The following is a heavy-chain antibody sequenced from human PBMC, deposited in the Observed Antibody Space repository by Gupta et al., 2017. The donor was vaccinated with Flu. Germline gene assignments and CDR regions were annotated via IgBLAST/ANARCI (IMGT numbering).Heavy chain of an antibody. Sequence: EVQLVESGGGLVQPGGSLRLSCVASGFTLTSYTMNWVRQAPGKGLEWLSYISSSATTIYYADSEKGRFTISRDTAQNSLFLQMNSLRDEDTAVYYCAREFSLSVPAPGYWGQGTLVTVSA. D-gene: IGHD3-16*02. CDR3: AREFSLSVPAPGY. V-gene: IGHV3-48*02. CDR1: GFTLTSYT. CDR2: ISSSATTI. J-gene: IGHJ4*02.